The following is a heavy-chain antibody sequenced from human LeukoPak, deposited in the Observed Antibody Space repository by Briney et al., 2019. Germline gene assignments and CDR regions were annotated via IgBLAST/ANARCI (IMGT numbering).Heavy chain of an antibody. CDR1: GFTFSSYG. J-gene: IGHJ4*02. V-gene: IGHV3-30*18. D-gene: IGHD1-26*01. CDR3: AKEYTGTFSPFPSYFDN. CDR2: ISYDGSNK. Sequence: GGSLRLSCAASGFTFSSYGMHWVRQAPGKGLEWVAVISYDGSNKYYADSVKGRFTISRDNSKNTLYLRMNSLRAEDTAIYYCAKEYTGTFSPFPSYFDNWGQGTLVTVSS.